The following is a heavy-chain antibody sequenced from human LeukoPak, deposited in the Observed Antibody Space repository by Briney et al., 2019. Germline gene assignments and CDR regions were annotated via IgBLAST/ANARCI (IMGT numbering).Heavy chain of an antibody. CDR3: AREVGRGFDY. Sequence: ASVKVSCKASGGTFSSYAISWVRQAPGQGLEWMGWISAYNGNTNYAQKFQGRVTMTTDTSTSTAYMELRSLRSDDTAVYYCAREVGRGFDYWGQGTLVTVSS. D-gene: IGHD1-26*01. CDR1: GGTFSSYA. V-gene: IGHV1-18*01. CDR2: ISAYNGNT. J-gene: IGHJ4*02.